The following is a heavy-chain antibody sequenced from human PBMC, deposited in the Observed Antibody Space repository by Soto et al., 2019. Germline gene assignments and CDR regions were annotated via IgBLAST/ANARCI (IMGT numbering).Heavy chain of an antibody. CDR2: IYYSGNT. Sequence: QLQLQESGPGLVKSSETLSLTCTVSGGSISSSSYYWGWIRQPPGKGLEWIGSIYYSGNTFYKPSLRSPTTSSVDTSHTQSSLKLNSVTAADTAVYSCATHPLYGEYDPHDNWFDPWGQGTLVTVSS. D-gene: IGHD4-17*01. V-gene: IGHV4-39*01. CDR1: GGSISSSSYY. CDR3: ATHPLYGEYDPHDNWFDP. J-gene: IGHJ5*02.